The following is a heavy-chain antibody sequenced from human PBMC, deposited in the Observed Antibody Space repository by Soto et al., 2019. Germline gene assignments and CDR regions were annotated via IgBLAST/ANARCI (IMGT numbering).Heavy chain of an antibody. J-gene: IGHJ5*02. CDR1: GGSISSSSYY. D-gene: IGHD3-16*01. V-gene: IGHV4-39*01. CDR3: ARHKGPKGLGEIDNWFDP. CDR2: IYYSGST. Sequence: SETLSLTCTVSGGSISSSSYYWGWIRQPPGKGLEWIGSIYYSGSTYYNPSLKSRVTISVDTSKNQFSLKLSSVTAADTAVYYCARHKGPKGLGEIDNWFDPWGQGTLVTVSS.